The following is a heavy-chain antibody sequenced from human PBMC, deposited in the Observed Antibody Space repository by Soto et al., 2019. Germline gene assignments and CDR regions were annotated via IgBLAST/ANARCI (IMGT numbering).Heavy chain of an antibody. D-gene: IGHD2-15*01. V-gene: IGHV3-23*01. CDR3: ARGGYGRVFDC. J-gene: IGHJ4*02. CDR1: GFTFSSYA. Sequence: GGSLRLSCAASGFTFSSYALSWVRQAPGEGLEWVSGISGSGGSTNYADSVKGRFTISRDNSKDTLFLQMSSLRAEDTAVYYCARGGYGRVFDCWGQGSLVTVPQ. CDR2: ISGSGGST.